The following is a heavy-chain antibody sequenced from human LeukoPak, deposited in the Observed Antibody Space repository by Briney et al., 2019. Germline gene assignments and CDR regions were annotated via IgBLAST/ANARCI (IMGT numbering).Heavy chain of an antibody. J-gene: IGHJ6*02. D-gene: IGHD3-3*01. CDR2: IIPILGIA. CDR3: ARDVKRITIFGVVKPAYYYYGMDV. Sequence: SVKVSCKASGGTFSSYAIRWVRQAPGQGLEWMGRIIPILGIANYAQKFQGRVTITADKSTSTAYMELSSLRSEDTAVYYCARDVKRITIFGVVKPAYYYYGMDVWGQGTTVTVSS. V-gene: IGHV1-69*04. CDR1: GGTFSSYA.